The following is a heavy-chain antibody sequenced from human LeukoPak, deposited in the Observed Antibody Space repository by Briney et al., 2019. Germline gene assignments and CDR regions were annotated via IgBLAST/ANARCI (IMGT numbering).Heavy chain of an antibody. V-gene: IGHV3-53*01. CDR1: GFTFSSYE. CDR3: ASQYCSSTSCSKGRDYYYYMDV. J-gene: IGHJ6*03. CDR2: IYSGGST. Sequence: PGGSLRLSCAASGFTFSSYEMNWVRQAPGKGLEWVSVIYSGGSTYYADSVKGRFTISRDNSKNTLYLQMNSLRAEDTAVYYCASQYCSSTSCSKGRDYYYYMDVWGKGTTVTVSS. D-gene: IGHD2-2*01.